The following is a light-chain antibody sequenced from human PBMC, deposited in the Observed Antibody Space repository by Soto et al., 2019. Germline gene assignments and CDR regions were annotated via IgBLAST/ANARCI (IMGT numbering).Light chain of an antibody. J-gene: IGKJ5*01. CDR3: QQRTNWPLTT. CDR1: QRVSSY. Sequence: ELVLTQSPATLSLSPGESATLSCRARQRVSSYMPWYQRKPAQSPRLLICDGSNSTTGIPARFSGSGSGTDFTLTISSLEPEDFAVYYCQQRTNWPLTTFGQGTRLEIK. CDR2: DGS. V-gene: IGKV3-11*01.